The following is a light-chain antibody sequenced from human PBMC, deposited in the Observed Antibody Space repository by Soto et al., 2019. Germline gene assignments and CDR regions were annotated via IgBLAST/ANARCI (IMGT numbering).Light chain of an antibody. J-gene: IGKJ4*01. Sequence: DIQLTQSTSSLSAYVGDRVTITCRASQTISHYLQWYQQKPGRAPKALIHAASRLQSGVPSRFSGSGSGTDFTLTISSLLSEDFAVYSCQQYNNWPLTFGGGTKVDIK. CDR2: AAS. CDR3: QQYNNWPLT. CDR1: QTISHY. V-gene: IGKV1-16*01.